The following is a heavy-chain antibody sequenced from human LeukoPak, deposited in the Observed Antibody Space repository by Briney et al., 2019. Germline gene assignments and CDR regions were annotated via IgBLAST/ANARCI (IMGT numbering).Heavy chain of an antibody. Sequence: GGSLRLSCAASGFTFSGYSMNWVRQAPGKGLEWVSSISSSSSYIYYADSVKGRFTISRDNAKNSLYLQMNSLRAEDTAVYYCATMTSYYYGSGSPNWFDPWGQGTLVTVSS. J-gene: IGHJ5*02. D-gene: IGHD3-10*01. CDR1: GFTFSGYS. CDR2: ISSSSSYI. V-gene: IGHV3-21*01. CDR3: ATMTSYYYGSGSPNWFDP.